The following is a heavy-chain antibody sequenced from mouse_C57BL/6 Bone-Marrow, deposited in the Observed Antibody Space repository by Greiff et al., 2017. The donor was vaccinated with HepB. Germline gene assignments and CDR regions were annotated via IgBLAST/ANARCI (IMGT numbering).Heavy chain of an antibody. CDR3: AKSVPVAMDY. V-gene: IGHV1-50*01. D-gene: IGHD1-1*01. CDR1: GYTFTSYW. Sequence: VQLQQSGAELVKPGASVKLSCKASGYTFTSYWMQWVKQRPGQGLEWIGEIDPSDSYTNYNQKFKGKATLTVDTSSSTAYMQLSSLTSEDSAVYYCAKSVPVAMDYWGQGTSVTVSS. J-gene: IGHJ4*01. CDR2: IDPSDSYT.